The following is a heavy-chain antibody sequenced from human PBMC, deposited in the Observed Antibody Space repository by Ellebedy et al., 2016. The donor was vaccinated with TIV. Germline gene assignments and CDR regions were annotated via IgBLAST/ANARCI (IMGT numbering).Heavy chain of an antibody. V-gene: IGHV3-23*01. CDR1: GFTITGYA. CDR3: AKELYHYYFGMDV. J-gene: IGHJ6*02. CDR2: ISRSGDTT. D-gene: IGHD3-16*02. Sequence: PGGSLRLSCAASGFTITGYAMSWVRQAPGKGLEWVSAISRSGDTTYYADPVKGRFTISRDNSKDTVYLQMNSLRAEDTALYYCAKELYHYYFGMDVWGQGTTVTVSS.